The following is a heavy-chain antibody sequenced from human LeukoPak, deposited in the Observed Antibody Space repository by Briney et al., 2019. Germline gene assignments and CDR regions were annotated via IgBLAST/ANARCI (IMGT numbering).Heavy chain of an antibody. J-gene: IGHJ6*02. CDR2: IIPIFGTA. Sequence: GSSVKVSCKASGGTFSSYAISWVRQAPGQGLEWMGGIIPIFGTANYAQKFQGRVTITRDTSASTAYMELSSLRSEDTAVYYCARDLGSSSWYMGKYYYYGMDVWGQGTTVTVSS. CDR3: ARDLGSSSWYMGKYYYYGMDV. CDR1: GGTFSSYA. D-gene: IGHD6-13*01. V-gene: IGHV1-69*05.